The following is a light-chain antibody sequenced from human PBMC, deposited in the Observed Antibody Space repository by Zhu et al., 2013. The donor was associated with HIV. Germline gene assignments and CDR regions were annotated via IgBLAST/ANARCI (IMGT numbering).Light chain of an antibody. CDR2: GAS. J-gene: IGKJ1*01. Sequence: EIVMTQSPATLSVSPGERATLSCRASQSVSSKLAWYQQKPGQAPRLLIYGASTRATGIPARFSGSGSGTDFTLTISRLEPEDIAVYYCQQYGRTFGQGTKVEIK. CDR1: QSVSSK. CDR3: QQYGRT. V-gene: IGKV3-15*01.